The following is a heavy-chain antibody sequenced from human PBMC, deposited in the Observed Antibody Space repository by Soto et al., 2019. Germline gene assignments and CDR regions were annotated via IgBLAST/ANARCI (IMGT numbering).Heavy chain of an antibody. D-gene: IGHD3-16*02. J-gene: IGHJ2*01. Sequence: QVQLQESGPGLVKPSGTLSLTCAVSGGSISSNNWWSWVRQPPGKWLEWIGEIYHSGGTNSNPSLKSRVTISVDNSNNQFSLRLSSVTAADTAVYYCARVRGGDLSSWYFYLWGRGTLVTVSS. CDR2: IYHSGGT. CDR3: ARVRGGDLSSWYFYL. V-gene: IGHV4-4*02. CDR1: GGSISSNNW.